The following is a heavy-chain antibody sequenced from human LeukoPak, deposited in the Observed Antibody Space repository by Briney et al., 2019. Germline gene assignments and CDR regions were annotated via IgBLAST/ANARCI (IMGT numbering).Heavy chain of an antibody. J-gene: IGHJ3*02. V-gene: IGHV4-34*01. CDR1: GGSFSGYY. CDR2: INHSGST. Sequence: PSETLSLTCAVYGGSFSGYYWSWIRQPPGKGLEWIGEINHSGSTNYNPSLKSRVTMSVDTSKNQFSLKLSSVTAADTAVYYCARAYMGAFDIWGQGTMVTVSS. D-gene: IGHD2-2*02. CDR3: ARAYMGAFDI.